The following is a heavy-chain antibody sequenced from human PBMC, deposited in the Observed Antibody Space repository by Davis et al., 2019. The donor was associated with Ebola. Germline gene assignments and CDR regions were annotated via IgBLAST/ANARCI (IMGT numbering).Heavy chain of an antibody. D-gene: IGHD6-13*01. Sequence: GESLKISCAVFSYSVSENYMSWVRQAPGKGLEWISVISNGGSTYYADSVRGRFTISRDNSKNTVYVQMNSLRVEDTAIYYCAAGHYSNPNGWGQGTLVTVTS. V-gene: IGHV3-53*01. CDR2: ISNGGST. CDR1: SYSVSENY. J-gene: IGHJ4*02. CDR3: AAGHYSNPNG.